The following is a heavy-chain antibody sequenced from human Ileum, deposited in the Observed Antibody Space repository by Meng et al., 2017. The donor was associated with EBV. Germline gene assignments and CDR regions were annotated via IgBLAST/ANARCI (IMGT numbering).Heavy chain of an antibody. V-gene: IGHV1-3*01. CDR2: INAGNGNT. CDR1: GYTFTSYA. D-gene: IGHD3-9*01. Sequence: QVKFGQAGAEWRKPGASVKVSCKASGYTFTSYAMHWVRQAPGQRLEWMGWINAGNGNTKYSQKFQGRVTITRDTSASTAYMELSSLRSEDTAVYYCARDYDILTGYYNVMGWFDPWGQGTLVTVSS. CDR3: ARDYDILTGYYNVMGWFDP. J-gene: IGHJ5*02.